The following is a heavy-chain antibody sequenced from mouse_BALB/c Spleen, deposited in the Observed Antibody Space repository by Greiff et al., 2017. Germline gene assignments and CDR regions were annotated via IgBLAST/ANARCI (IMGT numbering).Heavy chain of an antibody. CDR1: GFTFSSYT. CDR2: ISNGGGST. D-gene: IGHD3-3*01. V-gene: IGHV5-12-2*01. CDR3: ARPASWFAY. J-gene: IGHJ3*01. Sequence: EVMLVESGGGLVQPGGSLKLSCAASGFTFSSYTMSWVRQTPEKRLEWVAYISNGGGSTYYPDTVKGRFTISRDNAKNTLYLQMSSLKSEDTAMYYCARPASWFAYWGQGTLVTVSA.